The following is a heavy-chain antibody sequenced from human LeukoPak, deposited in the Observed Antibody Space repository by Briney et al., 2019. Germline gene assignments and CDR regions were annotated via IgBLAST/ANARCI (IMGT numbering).Heavy chain of an antibody. CDR3: ARGPYCSSTSCYAHDAFDI. CDR2: MNPNSGNT. Sequence: ASVKVSCKASGYTFTSYDINWARQATGQGLEWMGWMNPNSGNTGYAQKFQGRVTMTRNTSISTAYMELSSLRSEDTAVYYCARGPYCSSTSCYAHDAFDIWGQGTMVTVSS. V-gene: IGHV1-8*01. CDR1: GYTFTSYD. J-gene: IGHJ3*02. D-gene: IGHD2-2*01.